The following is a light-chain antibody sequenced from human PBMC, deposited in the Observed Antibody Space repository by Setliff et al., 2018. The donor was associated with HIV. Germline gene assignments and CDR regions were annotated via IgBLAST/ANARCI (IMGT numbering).Light chain of an antibody. CDR2: QAT. V-gene: IGLV2-23*01. J-gene: IGLJ1*01. Sequence: QSLLSPPASVSGSPGQSNTISCTGTSNDVGRYDLVSLYQQHPARAPKLIISQATRRPSGVSNRFSGSKSGNVASLTISGLQAEDEADYYCCSNTGSNTFVFGTGTKGTVL. CDR3: CSNTGSNTFV. CDR1: SNDVGRYDL.